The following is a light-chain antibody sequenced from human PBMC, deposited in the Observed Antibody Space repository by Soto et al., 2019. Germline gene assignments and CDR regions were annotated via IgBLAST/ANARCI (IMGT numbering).Light chain of an antibody. CDR1: TSDVGIYNY. J-gene: IGLJ1*01. CDR3: SSYAGSNNFV. Sequence: QSVLTQPPSASGSPGQSVTISCTGSTSDVGIYNYVSWYQQHPGEAPKLMLYEVSKRPSGVPDRFSGSKSGNTASLTVSGLQADDEADYYCSSYAGSNNFVFGTGTKLTVL. CDR2: EVS. V-gene: IGLV2-8*01.